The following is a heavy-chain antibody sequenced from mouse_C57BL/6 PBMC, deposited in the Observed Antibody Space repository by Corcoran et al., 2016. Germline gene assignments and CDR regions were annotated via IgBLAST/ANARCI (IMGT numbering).Heavy chain of an antibody. V-gene: IGHV14-3*01. D-gene: IGHD1-1*01. CDR2: IDPANGNT. J-gene: IGHJ2*01. CDR3: ARGGDYSDYFDY. CDR1: GFHIKNSY. Sequence: EVQLQHSVAELVRPGASDKLSCTASGFHIKNSYMHWVKQRPEQGLEWIGRIDPANGNTKYAPKFQGKATITPDTYSNPAYLQLSSLTSEDTAIYYCARGGDYSDYFDYWGQGTTLTVS.